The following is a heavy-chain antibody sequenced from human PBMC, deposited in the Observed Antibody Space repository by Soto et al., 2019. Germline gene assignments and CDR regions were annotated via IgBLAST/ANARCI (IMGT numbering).Heavy chain of an antibody. Sequence: SVKVSCKASGGTFSSSAISWVRQAPGQGLEWMRGIIPIFGTANYAQKFQGRVTITADKSTSTAYMELSSLRSEDTAVYYCASPTRGYLTVSYYYYGMDVWGQGTTVTVSS. CDR2: IIPIFGTA. D-gene: IGHD5-18*01. CDR3: ASPTRGYLTVSYYYYGMDV. V-gene: IGHV1-69*06. J-gene: IGHJ6*02. CDR1: GGTFSSSA.